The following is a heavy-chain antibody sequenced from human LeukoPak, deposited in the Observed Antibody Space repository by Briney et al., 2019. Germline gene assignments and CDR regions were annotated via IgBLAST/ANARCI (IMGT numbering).Heavy chain of an antibody. V-gene: IGHV3-30-3*01. CDR2: ISYDGSNK. CDR3: AREHYYFDY. Sequence: GGSLRLSCAAPGFTFSTYAMHWVRQAPGKGLEWVAVISYDGSNKYYADSVKGRFTISRDNSTNTLYLQMNSLRAEDTAVYYCAREHYYFDYWGQGTLVTVSS. J-gene: IGHJ4*02. CDR1: GFTFSTYA. D-gene: IGHD3-3*02.